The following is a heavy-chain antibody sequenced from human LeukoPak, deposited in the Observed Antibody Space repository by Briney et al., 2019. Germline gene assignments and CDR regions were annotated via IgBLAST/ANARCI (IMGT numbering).Heavy chain of an antibody. CDR1: GFSTNRRR. Sequence: GESLKISCKGSGFSTNRRRIVWVRLMPGKGLEWMGIIYPGDSDTRYSPSFQGQVTISADKSITTAYLQWSSLKASDTAIYYCARLHGHRSDYWGQGTLVTVSS. J-gene: IGHJ4*02. CDR2: IYPGDSDT. V-gene: IGHV5-51*01. CDR3: ARLHGHRSDY. D-gene: IGHD3/OR15-3a*01.